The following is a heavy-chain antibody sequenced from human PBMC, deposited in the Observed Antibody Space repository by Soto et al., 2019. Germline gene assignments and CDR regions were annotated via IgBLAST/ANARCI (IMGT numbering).Heavy chain of an antibody. CDR3: AREAVGADSAEYFQH. V-gene: IGHV1-18*04. J-gene: IGHJ1*01. D-gene: IGHD1-26*01. CDR1: GYSFTSYG. Sequence: QVQLVQSGAEVKKPGASVKVSCKASGYSFTSYGISWVRQAPGQGLEWMGWISAYNGNTNYAQKFQGRVSMTTNTHKSTAYMDLRSLSSDDTAVYYCAREAVGADSAEYFQHWGQGPLVTVSS. CDR2: ISAYNGNT.